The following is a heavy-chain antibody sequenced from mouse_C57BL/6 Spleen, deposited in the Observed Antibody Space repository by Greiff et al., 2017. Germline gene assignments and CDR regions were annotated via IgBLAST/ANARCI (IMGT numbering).Heavy chain of an antibody. CDR3: ARGPINYYSNYGGAMDY. Sequence: VQLQQSGPELVKPGASVKIPCKASGYTFTDYNMDWVKQSHGKSLEWIGDINPNNGGTIYNQKFKGKATLTVDKSSSTAYMELRSLTSEDTAVYYCARGPINYYSNYGGAMDYWGQGTSVTVSS. CDR2: INPNNGGT. J-gene: IGHJ4*01. D-gene: IGHD2-5*01. CDR1: GYTFTDYN. V-gene: IGHV1-18*01.